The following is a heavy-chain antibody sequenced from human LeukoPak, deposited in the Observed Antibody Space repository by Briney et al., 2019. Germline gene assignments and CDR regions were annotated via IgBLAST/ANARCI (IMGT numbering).Heavy chain of an antibody. CDR3: ARHLGSSGVTGYFDY. J-gene: IGHJ4*02. CDR2: IYYSGST. Sequence: SETLSLTCTVSGGSISSSSYYWGWIRQPPGKGLGWIGSIYYSGSTYYNPSLKSRVTISVDTSKNQFSLKLSSVTAADTAVYYCARHLGSSGVTGYFDYWGQGTLVTVSS. CDR1: GGSISSSSYY. D-gene: IGHD6-19*01. V-gene: IGHV4-39*01.